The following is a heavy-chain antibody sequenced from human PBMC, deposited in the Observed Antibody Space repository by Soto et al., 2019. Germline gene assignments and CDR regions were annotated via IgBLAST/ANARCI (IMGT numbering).Heavy chain of an antibody. CDR3: ARHEEVLVACFPYCLDF. D-gene: IGHD1-26*01. CDR1: NDYISSSRYY. V-gene: IGHV4-39*01. CDR2: SYYTGDT. Sequence: PSETLSPTCSVANDYISSSRYYWGWIRQTPGKGLDWSGSSYYTGDTYYNPSLQSRVTISVDTSKSPACLKLTSVTAADTSVYFCARHEEVLVACFPYCLDFWGQGTTVTVSS. J-gene: IGHJ6*02.